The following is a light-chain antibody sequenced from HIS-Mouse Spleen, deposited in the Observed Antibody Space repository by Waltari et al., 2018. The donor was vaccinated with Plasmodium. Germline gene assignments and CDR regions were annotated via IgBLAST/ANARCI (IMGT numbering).Light chain of an antibody. CDR3: QQYGSSPLYT. Sequence: EIVLTQSPGTLSLSPGERATLPGRASQSVSSSYLAWYQQKPGQAPRLLIYGASSRATGIPDRFSGSGSGTDFTLTISRLEPEDFAVYYCQQYGSSPLYTFGQGTKLEIK. J-gene: IGKJ2*01. V-gene: IGKV3-20*01. CDR1: QSVSSSY. CDR2: GAS.